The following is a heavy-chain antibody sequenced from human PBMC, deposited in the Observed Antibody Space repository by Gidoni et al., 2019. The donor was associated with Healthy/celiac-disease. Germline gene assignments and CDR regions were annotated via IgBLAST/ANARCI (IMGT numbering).Heavy chain of an antibody. J-gene: IGHJ5*02. V-gene: IGHV1-24*01. D-gene: IGHD2-15*01. CDR3: AWSGGMDNWFDP. CDR1: GYTLTELS. CDR2: FDPEDGET. Sequence: QVQLVQSGAEVKKPGASVKVSCKVSGYTLTELSMHWVRQAPGKGLEWMGGFDPEDGETIYAQKFQGRVTMTEETSTDTAYMELSSLRSEDTAVYYCAWSGGMDNWFDPWGQGTLVTVSS.